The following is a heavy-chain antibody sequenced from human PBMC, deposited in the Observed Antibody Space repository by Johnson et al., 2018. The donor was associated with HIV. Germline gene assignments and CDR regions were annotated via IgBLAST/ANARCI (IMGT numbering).Heavy chain of an antibody. J-gene: IGHJ3*02. CDR3: AKGEPVAFDI. V-gene: IGHV3-30*02. Sequence: QVQLVESGGGVVQPGGSLRLSCAASGFTLSSYGMHWVRQAPGKGLEWVAFIRYDGSDKYSADSVEGRFTISRDNSKNTRYLQMTSLGPEDTAGYYCAKGEPVAFDIWGQWTMVTVSS. CDR1: GFTLSSYG. D-gene: IGHD1-14*01. CDR2: IRYDGSDK.